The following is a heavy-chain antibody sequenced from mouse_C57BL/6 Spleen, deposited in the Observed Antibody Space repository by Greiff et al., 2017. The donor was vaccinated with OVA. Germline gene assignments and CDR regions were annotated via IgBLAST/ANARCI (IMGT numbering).Heavy chain of an antibody. CDR2: IYPGSGST. V-gene: IGHV1-55*01. CDR1: GYTFTSYW. D-gene: IGHD1-1*01. CDR3: AITTVVDFPMDY. Sequence: QVQLQQPGAELVKPGASVKMSCKASGYTFTSYWITWVKQRPGQGLEWIGDIYPGSGSTNYNEKFKSKATLTVDTSSSTAYMQLSSLTSEDSAVYYCAITTVVDFPMDYWGQGTSVTVSS. J-gene: IGHJ4*01.